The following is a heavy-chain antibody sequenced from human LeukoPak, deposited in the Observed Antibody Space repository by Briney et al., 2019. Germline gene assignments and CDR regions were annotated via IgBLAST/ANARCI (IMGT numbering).Heavy chain of an antibody. D-gene: IGHD3-16*01. CDR3: ARWGASPNDF. Sequence: TSVMVSCKASGYIFINHGIAWVRHAPGQGLQYMGWISAYNGRTDYAQNLQGRVTMTTDTATTTAYMELRSLTPDHTAVYFCARWGASPNDFWGQGTLVTVSS. V-gene: IGHV1-18*01. CDR1: GYIFINHG. J-gene: IGHJ4*02. CDR2: ISAYNGRT.